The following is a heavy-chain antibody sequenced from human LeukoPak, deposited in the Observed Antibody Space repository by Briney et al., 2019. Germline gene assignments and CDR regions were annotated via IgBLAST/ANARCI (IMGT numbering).Heavy chain of an antibody. Sequence: GGSLRLSCAASGFTFSTYSMNWVRQAPGKGLEWLSYISSSSSTIYYADSVKGRFTISRDNAKNSLYLQMNSLRAEDTAVYYCARDHAYCSGGSCPNWFDPWGQGTLVTVSS. D-gene: IGHD2-15*01. CDR3: ARDHAYCSGGSCPNWFDP. V-gene: IGHV3-48*01. J-gene: IGHJ5*02. CDR2: ISSSSSTI. CDR1: GFTFSTYS.